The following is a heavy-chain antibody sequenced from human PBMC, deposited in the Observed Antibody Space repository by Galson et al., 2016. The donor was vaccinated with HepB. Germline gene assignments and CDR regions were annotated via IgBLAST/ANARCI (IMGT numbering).Heavy chain of an antibody. CDR3: VGDRAYIVTDY. V-gene: IGHV4-38-2*02. CDR2: IFYSGPT. J-gene: IGHJ4*02. CDR1: GSSIRSGYY. D-gene: IGHD2-21*02. Sequence: ETLSLTCTVSGSSIRSGYYWGWIRQPPGKGLAWIGTIFYSGPTYSNPSLQSPITISVDTPNHKTSLNVNSVTAADTAVYYCVGDRAYIVTDYWGQGILVTVSS.